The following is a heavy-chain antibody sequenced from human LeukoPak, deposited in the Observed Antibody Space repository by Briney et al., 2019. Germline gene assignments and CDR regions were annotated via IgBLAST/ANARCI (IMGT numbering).Heavy chain of an antibody. D-gene: IGHD3-16*01. J-gene: IGHJ4*02. Sequence: GASVTVSFTASGYTFTGYYMHWVRQAPGQGLEWMGWINPKSGGTNYAQKFQGRVTMTRDTSINTAYMDLSSLRSDDTAVYYCARDRAILAMDYEFDYWGQGTLVTVSS. CDR3: ARDRAILAMDYEFDY. V-gene: IGHV1-2*02. CDR1: GYTFTGYY. CDR2: INPKSGGT.